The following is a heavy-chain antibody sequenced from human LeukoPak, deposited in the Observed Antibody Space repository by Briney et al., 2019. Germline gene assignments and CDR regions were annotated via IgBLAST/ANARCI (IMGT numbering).Heavy chain of an antibody. CDR2: ISGGGSTI. J-gene: IGHJ4*02. CDR3: ARGFSGYTYGPAC. CDR1: GFTVRSYE. D-gene: IGHD5-18*01. V-gene: IGHV3-48*03. Sequence: GGSLRLSCVASGFTVRSYEMNWVRQAPGRGLEWVSYISGGGSTIYYADSVKGRFTISRDDARNSLYLQMNSLRAEDTAVYYCARGFSGYTYGPACWGQGTLVTVSS.